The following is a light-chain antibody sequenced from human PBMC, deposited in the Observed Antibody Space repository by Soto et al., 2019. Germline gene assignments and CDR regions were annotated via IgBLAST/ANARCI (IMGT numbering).Light chain of an antibody. CDR2: GAS. J-gene: IGKJ4*01. Sequence: EIVMTQSPATLSVSPGERATLSCRASQSVSSNLAWYQQKPGQAPRLLIYGASTRATGIPARFSGSGSGTEFTLTISSLQSEDFAVYYCQQYNNSLPLTFGGGTKVDIK. CDR1: QSVSSN. V-gene: IGKV3-15*01. CDR3: QQYNNSLPLT.